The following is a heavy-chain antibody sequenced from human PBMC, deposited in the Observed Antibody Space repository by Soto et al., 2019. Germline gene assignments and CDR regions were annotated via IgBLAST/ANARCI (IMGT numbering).Heavy chain of an antibody. CDR3: VRQDWNNNIYYFDL. D-gene: IGHD1-1*01. CDR2: IYWDDDK. V-gene: IGHV2-5*02. J-gene: IGHJ2*01. Sequence: QITVKESGPKLVKPSQTLTLTCAFSGFSLSTSGVGVGWVRQPPGKAPEWLALIYWDDDKRYRPALKSRLSITKDTSKDHVVFTMTNMDPMDTATYYCVRQDWNNNIYYFDLWGRGTLVTVSS. CDR1: GFSLSTSGVG.